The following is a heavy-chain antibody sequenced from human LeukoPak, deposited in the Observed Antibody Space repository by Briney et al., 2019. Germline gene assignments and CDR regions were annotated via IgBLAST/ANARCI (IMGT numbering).Heavy chain of an antibody. CDR1: GYTFSSYG. Sequence: ASVKVSCKASGYTFSSYGISWVRQAPGQGLEWMGWINAYNGETNYAQKFQGRVTMTADTSTSTAYMDLRSLRSDDTASFYCARDRGYCSGDSCYSGPYFYYYMDVWGKGTTVTVSS. CDR2: INAYNGET. J-gene: IGHJ6*03. D-gene: IGHD2-15*01. V-gene: IGHV1-18*01. CDR3: ARDRGYCSGDSCYSGPYFYYYMDV.